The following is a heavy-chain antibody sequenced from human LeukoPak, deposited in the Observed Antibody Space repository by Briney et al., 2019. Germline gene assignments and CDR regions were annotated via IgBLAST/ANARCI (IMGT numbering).Heavy chain of an antibody. CDR1: GFTFSTYE. J-gene: IGHJ5*02. Sequence: GGSLRLSCAASGFTFSTYEMNWVRQAPGKGLEWVSYISTSGTAIYYADSVKGRFTISRDNAKNSLFLQLNGLRAEDTALYYCAREGSSGEFDPWGQGTLVTVSS. CDR2: ISTSGTAI. D-gene: IGHD2-15*01. CDR3: AREGSSGEFDP. V-gene: IGHV3-48*03.